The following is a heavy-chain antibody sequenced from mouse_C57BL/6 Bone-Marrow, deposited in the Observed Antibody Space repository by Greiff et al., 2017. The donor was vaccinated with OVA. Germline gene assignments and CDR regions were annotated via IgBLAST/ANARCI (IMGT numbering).Heavy chain of an antibody. V-gene: IGHV14-4*01. J-gene: IGHJ2*01. CDR1: GFNIKDDY. Sequence: EVQLVESGAELVRPGASVKLSCTASGFNIKDDYMHWVKQRPEQGLEWIGWIDPENGDTEYASKFQGKATITADTSSNTAYLQLSSLTSEDTAVYYCTTRTTVVALDYWGQGTTLTVSS. D-gene: IGHD1-1*01. CDR3: TTRTTVVALDY. CDR2: IDPENGDT.